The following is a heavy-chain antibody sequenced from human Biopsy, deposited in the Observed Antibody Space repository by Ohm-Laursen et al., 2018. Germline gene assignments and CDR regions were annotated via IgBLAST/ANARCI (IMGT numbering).Heavy chain of an antibody. D-gene: IGHD5-12*01. CDR1: GGFISTYY. CDR3: ARDLPYYENSGYGAFDM. CDR2: IYNTGST. Sequence: SQTLSLTCTVSGGFISTYYWNWIRQPAGKALEWIGRIYNTGSTNYNPSLQSRVTMPVDTSKNQFSLKMSSVTAADTAVYYCARDLPYYENSGYGAFDMWGQGTMVTVSS. J-gene: IGHJ3*02. V-gene: IGHV4-4*07.